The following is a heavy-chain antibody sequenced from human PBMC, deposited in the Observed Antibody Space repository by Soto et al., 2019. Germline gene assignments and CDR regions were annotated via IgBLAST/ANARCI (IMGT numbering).Heavy chain of an antibody. Sequence: AYGPTLVNPADPLTLTCTVSGFSLSNARVGVSWIRQPPGNALEWLAHIFSNDETSYSTSLKSRLTISKDTSKSQVVLTMTNMERVGPDTYYCSRIVVGNDFWSGYNVGSLCIYGFDVWGKGNSVSVS. D-gene: IGHD3-3*01. J-gene: IGHJ6*04. CDR3: SRIVVGNDFWSGYNVGSLCIYGFDV. CDR1: GFSLSNARVG. CDR2: IFSNDET. V-gene: IGHV2-26*01.